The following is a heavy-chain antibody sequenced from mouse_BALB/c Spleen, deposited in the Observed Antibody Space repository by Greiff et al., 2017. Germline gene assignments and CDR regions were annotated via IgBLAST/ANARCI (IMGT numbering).Heavy chain of an antibody. CDR2: IDPYYGGT. CDR3: ARGWDEGYYAMDY. CDR1: GYSFTGYN. Sequence: VHVKQSGAELAKPGASVKISCKASGYSFTGYNMNWVKQSNGKSLEWIGNIDPYYGGTSYNQKFKGKATLTVDKSSSTAYMQLKSLTSEDSAVYYCARGWDEGYYAMDYWGQGTSVTVSS. D-gene: IGHD4-1*01. J-gene: IGHJ4*01. V-gene: IGHV1S135*01.